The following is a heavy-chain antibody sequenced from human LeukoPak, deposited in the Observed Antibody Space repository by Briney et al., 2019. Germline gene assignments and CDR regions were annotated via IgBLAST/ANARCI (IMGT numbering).Heavy chain of an antibody. CDR2: IYYSGST. D-gene: IGHD1-26*01. V-gene: IGHV4-39*07. CDR3: ARDTLVKGSYYD. CDR1: VGSISSSSYY. J-gene: IGHJ4*02. Sequence: SETLSLTCTVSVGSISSSSYYWGWIRQPPGKGLEWIGSIYYSGSTYYNPSLKSRVTISVDTSKNQFSLKLSSVTAADTAVYYCARDTLVKGSYYDWGQGTLVTVSS.